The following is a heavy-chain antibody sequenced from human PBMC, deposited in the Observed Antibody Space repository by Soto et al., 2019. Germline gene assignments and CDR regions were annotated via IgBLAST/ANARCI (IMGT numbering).Heavy chain of an antibody. D-gene: IGHD6-19*01. Sequence: PGGSLRLSCVASGFTFSSYGMHWVRQAPGKGLEWVAVIGYDGSNKYYADSVKGRFTISRDNSKNTLYLQMNSLRAEDTAVYYCARTIAVAGTGYYYYGMDVWGQGTTVTVSS. CDR1: GFTFSSYG. CDR2: IGYDGSNK. J-gene: IGHJ6*02. CDR3: ARTIAVAGTGYYYYGMDV. V-gene: IGHV3-33*01.